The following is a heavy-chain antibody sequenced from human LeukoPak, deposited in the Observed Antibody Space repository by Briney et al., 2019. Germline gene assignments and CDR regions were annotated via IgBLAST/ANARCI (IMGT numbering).Heavy chain of an antibody. CDR1: GFTFSSYS. CDR2: ISRSGGGT. CDR3: AKDRSLHAYRNYFHWFDP. J-gene: IGHJ5*02. V-gene: IGHV3-23*01. Sequence: PGGSLRLSCAASGFTFSSYSMSWVRQAPGKGLEWVSAISRSGGGTYYVDSVKGRFTISRDNSKKTLYLQMNSLRADDTAVYYCAKDRSLHAYRNYFHWFDPWGQGTLVTVSS. D-gene: IGHD4-11*01.